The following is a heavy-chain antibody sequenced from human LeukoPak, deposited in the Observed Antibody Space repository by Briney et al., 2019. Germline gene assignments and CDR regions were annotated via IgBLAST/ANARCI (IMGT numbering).Heavy chain of an antibody. J-gene: IGHJ4*02. CDR2: IYYSGST. CDR1: GGSISSYY. Sequence: SETLSLTCTVSGGSISSYYWSWNRQPPGKGLEWIGDIYYSGSTNYNPSLKSRVTISVATSKNQFSLKLSSVTAADTAVYYCARDRSGWSFDYWGQGTLVTVSS. CDR3: ARDRSGWSFDY. D-gene: IGHD6-19*01. V-gene: IGHV4-59*01.